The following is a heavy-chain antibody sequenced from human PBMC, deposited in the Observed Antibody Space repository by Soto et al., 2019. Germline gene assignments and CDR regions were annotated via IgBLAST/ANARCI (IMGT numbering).Heavy chain of an antibody. J-gene: IGHJ4*02. CDR2: ISYDGSNK. Sequence: QVQLVESGGGVVQPGRSLRLSCAASGFTFSSYGMHWVRQAPGKGLEWVAVISYDGSNKYYADSVKGQFTNSRDNSKNTLYLQMTSLRADATAVYYCAKENITMVRGVSPGVFVDYWGQGTLVTVSS. D-gene: IGHD3-10*01. V-gene: IGHV3-30*18. CDR1: GFTFSSYG. CDR3: AKENITMVRGVSPGVFVDY.